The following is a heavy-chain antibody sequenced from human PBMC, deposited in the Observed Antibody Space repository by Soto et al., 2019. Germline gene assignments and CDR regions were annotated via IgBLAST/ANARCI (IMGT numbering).Heavy chain of an antibody. J-gene: IGHJ6*02. CDR3: ARDWGSDYGMDV. CDR2: IYYSGST. CDR1: GGSISSGGYY. D-gene: IGHD3-16*01. Sequence: QVQLQESGPGLVKPSQTLSLTCTVSGGSISSGGYYWSGIRQHPGKGLEWIGYIYYSGSTYYNPSLKRRITISVDASKNQFSLKLSSVTAADTAVYYCARDWGSDYGMDVWGQGTTVTVSS. V-gene: IGHV4-31*03.